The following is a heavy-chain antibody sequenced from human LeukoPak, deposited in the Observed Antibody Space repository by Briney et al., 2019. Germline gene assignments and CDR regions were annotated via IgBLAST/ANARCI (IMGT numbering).Heavy chain of an antibody. CDR1: GYTFTSYD. J-gene: IGHJ6*02. CDR3: ARCIAVAGRGAYYYYGMDV. D-gene: IGHD6-19*01. V-gene: IGHV1-69*13. Sequence: ASVTVSCKASGYTFTSYDINWVRQAPGQGLEWMGGIIPIFGTANYAQKSQGRVTITADESTSTAYMELSSLRSEDTAVYYCARCIAVAGRGAYYYYGMDVWGQGTTVTVSS. CDR2: IIPIFGTA.